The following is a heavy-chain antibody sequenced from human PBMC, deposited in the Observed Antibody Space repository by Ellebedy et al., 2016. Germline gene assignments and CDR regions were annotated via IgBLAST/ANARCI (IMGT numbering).Heavy chain of an antibody. Sequence: ASVKVSXXASGYTFTSYAMHWVRQAPGQRLEWMGWINAGNGNTKYSQKFQGRVTITRDTSASTAYMELSSLRSEDTAVYYCARAMVRGVIYWFDPWGQGTLVTVSS. CDR3: ARAMVRGVIYWFDP. V-gene: IGHV1-3*01. J-gene: IGHJ5*02. D-gene: IGHD3-10*01. CDR2: INAGNGNT. CDR1: GYTFTSYA.